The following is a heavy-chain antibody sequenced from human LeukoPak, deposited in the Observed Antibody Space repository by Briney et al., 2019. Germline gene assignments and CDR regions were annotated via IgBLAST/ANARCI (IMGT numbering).Heavy chain of an antibody. J-gene: IGHJ3*02. V-gene: IGHV3-30*02. CDR1: GFTFSSYG. CDR2: IRYDGSNK. CDR3: ATNIVVVPAAIFAFDI. D-gene: IGHD2-2*02. Sequence: PGRSLRLSCAASGFTFSSYGMHWVRQAPGKGLEWVAFIRYDGSNKYYADSVEGRFTISRGNSKNTLYLQMNSLRAEDTAVYYCATNIVVVPAAIFAFDIWGQGTMVTVSS.